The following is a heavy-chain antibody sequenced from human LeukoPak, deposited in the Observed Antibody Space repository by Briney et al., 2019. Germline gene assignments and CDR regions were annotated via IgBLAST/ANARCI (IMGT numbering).Heavy chain of an antibody. CDR1: GYTFTSYG. J-gene: IGHJ6*03. CDR2: ISAYNGNT. D-gene: IGHD3-3*01. CDR3: ASQTYYDFWSGYPSYYYYYMDV. V-gene: IGHV1-18*01. Sequence: ASVKVSCKASGYTFTSYGISWVRQAPGQGLEWMGWISAYNGNTNYAQKLQGSVTMTTDTSTSTACTELRSLRSDDTAVYYCASQTYYDFWSGYPSYYYYYMDVWGKGTTVTVSS.